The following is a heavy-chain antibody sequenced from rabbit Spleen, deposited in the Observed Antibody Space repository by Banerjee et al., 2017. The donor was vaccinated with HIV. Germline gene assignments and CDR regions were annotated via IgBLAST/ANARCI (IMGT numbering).Heavy chain of an antibody. CDR2: IEPIFGNT. D-gene: IGHD1-1*01. Sequence: QEQLVESGGGLVQPGGSLKLSCKASGFDFTNYGVSWVRQAPGKGLEWIGYIEPIFGNTYYANWVNGRLTISSHNAQNTLYLQLNSLTAADTATYFCVRGASSSGYYSLWGPGTLHRL. CDR3: VRGASSSGYYSL. J-gene: IGHJ6*01. V-gene: IGHV1S47*01. CDR1: GFDFTNYG.